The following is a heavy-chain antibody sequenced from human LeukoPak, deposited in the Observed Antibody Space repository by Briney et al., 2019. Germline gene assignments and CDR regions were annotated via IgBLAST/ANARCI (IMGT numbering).Heavy chain of an antibody. V-gene: IGHV4-59*01. J-gene: IGHJ6*03. Sequence: ASETLSLTCTVSGGSITSYYWSWIRQPPGKGLEWIGYIYYSGTTNYNPSLKSRVTISVDTSKNQFSLKLSSVTAADTAVYYCARSPLGTHYYYMDVWGKGTTVTVSS. CDR1: GGSITSYY. CDR2: IYYSGTT. D-gene: IGHD7-27*01. CDR3: ARSPLGTHYYYMDV.